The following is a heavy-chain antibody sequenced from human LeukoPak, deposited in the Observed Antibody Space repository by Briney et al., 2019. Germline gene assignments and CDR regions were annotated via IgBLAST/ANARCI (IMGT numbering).Heavy chain of an antibody. CDR3: AREEVWVATIYPFDI. V-gene: IGHV4-39*07. CDR2: IYYSGST. Sequence: PSETLSLTCTVSGGSISSTNYYWGWIRQPPGKGLEWIGSIYYSGSTYYNPSLKSRVTISVDTSKNQFSLKLSSVIAADTAVYYCAREEVWVATIYPFDIWGQGTMVTVSS. J-gene: IGHJ3*02. CDR1: GGSISSTNYY. D-gene: IGHD5-12*01.